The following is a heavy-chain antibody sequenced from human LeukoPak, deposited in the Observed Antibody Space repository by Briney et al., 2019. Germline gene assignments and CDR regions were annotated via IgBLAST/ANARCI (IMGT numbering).Heavy chain of an antibody. J-gene: IGHJ5*02. CDR2: TYYRSKWYN. Sequence: SQTLSLTCAISGDSVSSNSAAWNWIRQSPSRGLEWLGRTYYRSKWYNDYAVSVKSRITINPDTSKNQFSLQLNSVTPEDTAVYYCARDGTTPEWLRLKEKGAWNWWFDPWGQGTLVTVSS. CDR1: GDSVSSNSAA. CDR3: ARDGTTPEWLRLKEKGAWNWWFDP. D-gene: IGHD5-12*01. V-gene: IGHV6-1*01.